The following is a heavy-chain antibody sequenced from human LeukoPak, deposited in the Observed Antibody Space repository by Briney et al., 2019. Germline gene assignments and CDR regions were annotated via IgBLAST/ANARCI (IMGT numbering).Heavy chain of an antibody. V-gene: IGHV3-74*01. CDR1: GFTFSRYW. CDR3: TKSDWFDP. J-gene: IGHJ5*02. CDR2: INGDGSRV. Sequence: GGSLRLSCAASGFTFSRYWMHWVRQAPGKGLAWVSRINGDGSRVSYADSVKGRFTISRDNTKNTLYLQMNSLRAEDTAFYYCTKSDWFDPWGQGTLVTVSS.